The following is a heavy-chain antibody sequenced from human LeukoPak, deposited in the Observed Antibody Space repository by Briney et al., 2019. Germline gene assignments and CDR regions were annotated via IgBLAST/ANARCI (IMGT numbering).Heavy chain of an antibody. Sequence: SETLSLTCTVSGGSISSYYWSWIRQPPGKGLEWIGYIYYSGSTNYNPSLKSRVTISVDTSKNQFSLKLSSVTAADTAVYYCARVSTLGGLDYWGQGTLVTVSS. CDR1: GGSISSYY. J-gene: IGHJ4*02. V-gene: IGHV4-59*12. CDR2: IYYSGST. D-gene: IGHD3-16*01. CDR3: ARVSTLGGLDY.